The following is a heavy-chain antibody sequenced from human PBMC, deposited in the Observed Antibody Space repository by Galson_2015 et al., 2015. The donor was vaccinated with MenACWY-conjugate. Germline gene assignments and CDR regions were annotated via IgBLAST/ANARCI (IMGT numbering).Heavy chain of an antibody. J-gene: IGHJ5*02. D-gene: IGHD3-10*01. CDR1: GITFSSYA. Sequence: SLRLSCAASGITFSSYAMSWVRQAPGKGLEWVSSISTTGGTTYYADSVKGRFTISRDNSKNTLYLQMNSLRAGDTDVYYCAQGAGSRWFDPWGQGTLVIVSS. CDR3: AQGAGSRWFDP. CDR2: ISTTGGTT. V-gene: IGHV3-23*01.